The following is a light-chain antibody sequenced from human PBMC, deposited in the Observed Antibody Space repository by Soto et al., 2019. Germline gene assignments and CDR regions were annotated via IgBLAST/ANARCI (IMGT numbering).Light chain of an antibody. Sequence: EIVLTQSPGTLSLSPGERATLSCRASQSVRNTYLAWYQQKPGQAPRLVIYGASSRATGIPDRFSGSGSGTDFTLTISRLEPEDFAVYYCQQYGISQLTFGGGTKVEIK. J-gene: IGKJ4*01. CDR1: QSVRNTY. V-gene: IGKV3-20*01. CDR2: GAS. CDR3: QQYGISQLT.